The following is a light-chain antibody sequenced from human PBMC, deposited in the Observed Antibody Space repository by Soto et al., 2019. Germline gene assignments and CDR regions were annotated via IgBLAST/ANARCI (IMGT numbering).Light chain of an antibody. CDR2: EVS. CDR1: SSDVGGYNY. CDR3: SSYGGYNNVI. J-gene: IGLJ2*01. V-gene: IGLV2-8*01. Sequence: QSALTQPPSASGSPGQSVTISCTGTSSDVGGYNYVSWYQQHPDKAPKLIIYEVSKRPSGVPDRFSGSKSGNTASLTVSGLQAEDEVDYYCSSYGGYNNVIFGGGTKLTVL.